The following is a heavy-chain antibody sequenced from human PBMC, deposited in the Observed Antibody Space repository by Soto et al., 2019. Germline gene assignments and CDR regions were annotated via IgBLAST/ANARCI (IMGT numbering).Heavy chain of an antibody. J-gene: IGHJ6*02. CDR1: GGSISSYY. Sequence: SETLSLTCTVSGGSISSYYWSWIRQPPGKGLEWIGYIYYSGSTNYNPSLKSRVTISVDTSKNQFSLKLSSVTAADTAVYYCARGNYDILSLYYYYGMDVWGQGTTVTVSS. D-gene: IGHD3-9*01. CDR2: IYYSGST. V-gene: IGHV4-59*01. CDR3: ARGNYDILSLYYYYGMDV.